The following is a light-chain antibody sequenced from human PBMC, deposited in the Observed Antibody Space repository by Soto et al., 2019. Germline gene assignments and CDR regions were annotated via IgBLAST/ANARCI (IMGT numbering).Light chain of an antibody. Sequence: EIVLTQSPGTLSLSPGERATLSCRASQIVSSSSLAWYQQKRGQAPRLLIHDASSRATGIPDRFSGSGSGTDFTLTISRLEPEDFALYYCQQYSGSPRTFGQGTKVDIK. V-gene: IGKV3-20*01. J-gene: IGKJ1*01. CDR1: QIVSSSS. CDR3: QQYSGSPRT. CDR2: DAS.